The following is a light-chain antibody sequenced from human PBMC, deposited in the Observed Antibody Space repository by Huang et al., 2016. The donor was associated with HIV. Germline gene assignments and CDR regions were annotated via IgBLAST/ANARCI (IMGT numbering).Light chain of an antibody. J-gene: IGKJ3*01. V-gene: IGKV3-15*01. CDR3: QQYNNRPPFT. Sequence: EIMMTQSPATLSVSPAERATLSCRASQRISSNLAWYQQKPGQAPRLLIYGASTRATGIPAKLTLTINSLQSEDFAVYYCQQYNNRPPFTFGPGTKVDFK. CDR1: QRISSN. CDR2: GAS.